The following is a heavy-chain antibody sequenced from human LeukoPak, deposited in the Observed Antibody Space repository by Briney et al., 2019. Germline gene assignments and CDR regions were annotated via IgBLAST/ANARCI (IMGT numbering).Heavy chain of an antibody. J-gene: IGHJ6*02. Sequence: XWIGWIVVGSGNTNYAQKFQERVTITRDMSTSTAYMELSSLRSEDTAVYYCAADLGNYYGMDVWGQGTTVTVSS. CDR3: AADLGNYYGMDV. CDR2: IVVGSGNT. V-gene: IGHV1-58*01.